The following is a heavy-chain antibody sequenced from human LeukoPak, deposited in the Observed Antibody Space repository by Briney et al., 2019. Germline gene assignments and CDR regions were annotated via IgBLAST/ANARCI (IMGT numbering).Heavy chain of an antibody. CDR3: AKELSEMATISPFDY. V-gene: IGHV3-23*01. Sequence: GGSLRLSCVPSGFTFSGYVMSWVRQAPGKGLEWVSAMSGSGGSTYYADSVKGRFTISRDNSKNTLYLQMNSLRAEDTAVYYCAKELSEMATISPFDYWGQGTLVTVSS. CDR1: GFTFSGYV. CDR2: MSGSGGST. D-gene: IGHD5-24*01. J-gene: IGHJ4*02.